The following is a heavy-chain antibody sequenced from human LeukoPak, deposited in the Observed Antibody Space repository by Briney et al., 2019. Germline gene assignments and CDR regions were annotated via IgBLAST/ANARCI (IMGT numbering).Heavy chain of an antibody. V-gene: IGHV3-33*01. CDR1: GFTFRNYG. CDR2: IWYDGSNK. D-gene: IGHD2-21*02. CDR3: ATVRSCSGGDCYYLDY. J-gene: IGHJ4*02. Sequence: GRSLRLSCAASGFTFRNYGMYWVRQAPGKGLEWVAVIWYDGSNKYYADSVKGRFTISRDNSKNTLYLQMNSLGAEDTAVYYCATVRSCSGGDCYYLDYWGQGTLVTVSS.